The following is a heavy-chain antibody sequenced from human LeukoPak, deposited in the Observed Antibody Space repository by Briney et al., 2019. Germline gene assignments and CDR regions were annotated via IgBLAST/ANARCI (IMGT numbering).Heavy chain of an antibody. CDR3: ARDADMVGAYHDAFDI. D-gene: IGHD1-26*01. J-gene: IGHJ3*02. Sequence: PGGSLRLSCAASGFTFTTYEMTWVRQAPGKGLEWVSYIGSGDSSAISYADSVKGRFTISRDNAKNSLYLQMNSLRAEDTAVYYCARDADMVGAYHDAFDIWGRGAMVTVSS. CDR1: GFTFTTYE. V-gene: IGHV3-48*03. CDR2: IGSGDSSAI.